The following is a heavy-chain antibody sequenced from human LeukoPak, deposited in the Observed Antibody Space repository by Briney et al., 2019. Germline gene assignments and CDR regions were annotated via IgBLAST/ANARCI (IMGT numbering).Heavy chain of an antibody. Sequence: GGSLRLSCAASGFTFSSYAMSWVRQAPVKGPEWVSAISGSGGSTYYADSVKGRFTISRDNSKNTLYLQMNSLRAEDTAVYYCAKDQDIYDFWSGYYLAYDYWGQGTLVTVSS. CDR3: AKDQDIYDFWSGYYLAYDY. J-gene: IGHJ4*02. CDR2: ISGSGGST. CDR1: GFTFSSYA. D-gene: IGHD3-3*01. V-gene: IGHV3-23*01.